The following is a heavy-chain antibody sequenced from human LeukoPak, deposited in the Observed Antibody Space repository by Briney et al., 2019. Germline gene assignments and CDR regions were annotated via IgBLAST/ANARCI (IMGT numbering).Heavy chain of an antibody. CDR3: AKDVKTLDAFDI. CDR1: GFTFSSYA. V-gene: IGHV3-23*01. CDR2: ISGSGGST. Sequence: GGSLRPSCAASGFTFSSYAMSWVRQAPGKGLEWVSAISGSGGSTYYADSVKGRFTTSRDNSKNTLYLQMNSLRAEDTAVYYCAKDVKTLDAFDIWGRGTMVAVSS. J-gene: IGHJ3*02.